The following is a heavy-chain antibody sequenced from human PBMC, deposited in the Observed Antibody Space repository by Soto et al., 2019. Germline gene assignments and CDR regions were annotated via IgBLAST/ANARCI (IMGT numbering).Heavy chain of an antibody. CDR2: IYYSGST. J-gene: IGHJ4*02. CDR3: ASGDRYDPYDY. V-gene: IGHV4-59*01. D-gene: IGHD5-12*01. Sequence: SETLSLTCTFSGGSISSYYWSWIRQPPGKGLEWIGYIYYSGSTNYNPSLKSRVTISVDTSKNQFSLKLSSVTAADTAVYYCASGDRYDPYDYWGQGTLDPGSS. CDR1: GGSISSYY.